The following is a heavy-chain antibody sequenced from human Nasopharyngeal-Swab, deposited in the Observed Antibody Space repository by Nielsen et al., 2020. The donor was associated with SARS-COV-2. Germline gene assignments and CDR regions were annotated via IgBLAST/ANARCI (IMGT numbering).Heavy chain of an antibody. CDR1: GFTFSSYA. CDR3: AKASRAATGSDY. V-gene: IGHV3-23*01. D-gene: IGHD6-13*01. Sequence: ESLKISCAASGFTFSSYAMNWVRQAPGKGLEWVSAITGSGGSTYYADSVKGRFTISRDNSKNTLYLQMNSLRAEDTALYYCAKASRAATGSDYWGQGSLVTVSS. CDR2: ITGSGGST. J-gene: IGHJ4*02.